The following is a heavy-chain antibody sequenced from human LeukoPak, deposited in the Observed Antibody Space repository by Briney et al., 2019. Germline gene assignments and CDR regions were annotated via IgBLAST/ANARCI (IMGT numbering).Heavy chain of an antibody. D-gene: IGHD1-1*01. CDR2: IYYSGST. Sequence: SQTLSLTCTVSGGSISSGDYYWSWIRQPPGKGLEWIGYIYYSGSTYYNPFLKTRVTVSVDPSKNQFSLKLSSVTAADTAVYYCAKVHDSAYFDYWGQGTLVTVSS. V-gene: IGHV4-30-4*01. CDR3: AKVHDSAYFDY. J-gene: IGHJ4*02. CDR1: GGSISSGDYY.